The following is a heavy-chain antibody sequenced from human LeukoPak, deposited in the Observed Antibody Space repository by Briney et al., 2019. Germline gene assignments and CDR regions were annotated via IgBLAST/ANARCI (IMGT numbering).Heavy chain of an antibody. D-gene: IGHD3-22*01. CDR2: INHSGST. CDR1: GGSFSGYY. Sequence: TSETLSLTCAVCGGSFSGYYWSWIRQPPGKGLEWIGEINHSGSTNYNPSLKSRVTISVDTSKNQFSLKLSSVTAADTAVYYCTHYDSSSHMGFGDAFDIWGQGTMVTVSS. V-gene: IGHV4-34*01. J-gene: IGHJ3*02. CDR3: THYDSSSHMGFGDAFDI.